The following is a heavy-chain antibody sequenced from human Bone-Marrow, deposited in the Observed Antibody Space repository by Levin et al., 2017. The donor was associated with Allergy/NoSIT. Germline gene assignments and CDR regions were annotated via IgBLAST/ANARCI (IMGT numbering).Heavy chain of an antibody. Sequence: SQTLSLTCAVYGGSFSGYYWSWIRQPPGKGLEWIGEINHSGSTNYNPSLKSRVTISVDTSKNQFSLKLSSVTAADTAVYYCARGPQTNYGSAPLDYWGQGTLVTVSS. CDR2: INHSGST. J-gene: IGHJ4*02. CDR1: GGSFSGYY. CDR3: ARGPQTNYGSAPLDY. V-gene: IGHV4-34*01. D-gene: IGHD3-10*01.